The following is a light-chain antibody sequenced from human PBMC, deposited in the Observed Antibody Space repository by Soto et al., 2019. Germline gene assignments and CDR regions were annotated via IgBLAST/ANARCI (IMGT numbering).Light chain of an antibody. J-gene: IGLJ1*01. CDR1: SSDVGGYKY. Sequence: QSALTQPRSVSGSPGQSVTISCTGTSSDVGGYKYVSWYQQNPGKAPKLMIYEVNKRPSGIPDRFSGSKSGNTASLTISGLQAEDEADYYCCSYAGTDTLYVFGSGTKVTVL. CDR3: CSYAGTDTLYV. V-gene: IGLV2-11*01. CDR2: EVN.